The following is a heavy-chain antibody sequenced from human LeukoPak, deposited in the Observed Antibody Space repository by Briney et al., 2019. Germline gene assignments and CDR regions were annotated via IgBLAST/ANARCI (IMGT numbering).Heavy chain of an antibody. CDR3: AKAPNTSTGWAFDY. J-gene: IGHJ4*02. CDR1: GFTFSSYG. D-gene: IGHD6-19*01. V-gene: IGHV3-30*18. Sequence: GGSLRLSCAASGFTFSSYGMHRVRQAPGKGLEWVAVISYDGSNKYYADSVKGRFTISRDNSKNTLYLQMNSLRAEDTAVYYCAKAPNTSTGWAFDYWGQGTLVTVSS. CDR2: ISYDGSNK.